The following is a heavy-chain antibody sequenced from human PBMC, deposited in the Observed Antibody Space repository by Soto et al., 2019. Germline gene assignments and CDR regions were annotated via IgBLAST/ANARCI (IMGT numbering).Heavy chain of an antibody. D-gene: IGHD6-13*01. CDR3: ARVFSDSSSFFDP. J-gene: IGHJ5*02. Sequence: TSETLSLTCIVSGGSISNYYWSWIRQPPGKGLEWIGYIYYSGSTNYNPSLQSRVTISVDTSKNQFSLKLSSVTAADTAVYYCARVFSDSSSFFDPWGQGTLVTVSS. V-gene: IGHV4-59*12. CDR2: IYYSGST. CDR1: GGSISNYY.